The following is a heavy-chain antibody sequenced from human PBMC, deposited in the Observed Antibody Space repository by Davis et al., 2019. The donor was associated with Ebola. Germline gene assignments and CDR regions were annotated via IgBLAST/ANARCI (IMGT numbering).Heavy chain of an antibody. D-gene: IGHD2-2*03. J-gene: IGHJ4*02. CDR3: ATLSGFCSGTSCYLYFDY. Sequence: GESLKISCAASGFTFSSYWMHWVRQGPGKGLAWVSVIYSGGTTYYADSVKGRFTISRDNSKNTVYLQMNSLRAEDTAVYYCATLSGFCSGTSCYLYFDYWGQGTLVTVSS. CDR1: GFTFSSYW. CDR2: IYSGGTT. V-gene: IGHV3-53*01.